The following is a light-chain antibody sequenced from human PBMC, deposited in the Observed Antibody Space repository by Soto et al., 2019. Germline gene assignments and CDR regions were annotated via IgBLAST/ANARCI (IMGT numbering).Light chain of an antibody. CDR1: QSVSSNY. V-gene: IGKV3-20*01. CDR3: QQYGTSPLT. Sequence: EIVLTQSPGTLSLSPGERATLSCRASQSVSSNYLAWYQQRPGQGPRLLIYGASSRATGIPDRFGGSGSGTDLTLTISRLEPKDFAVYYSQQYGTSPLTFGGGTKVEIK. J-gene: IGKJ4*01. CDR2: GAS.